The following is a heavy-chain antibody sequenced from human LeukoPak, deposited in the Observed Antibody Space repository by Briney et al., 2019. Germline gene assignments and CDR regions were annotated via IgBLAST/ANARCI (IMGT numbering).Heavy chain of an antibody. CDR2: IYHSGST. CDR1: GGSISSSNW. V-gene: IGHV4-4*02. J-gene: IGHJ4*02. Sequence: SGTLSLTCAVSGGSISSSNWWSWVRQPPGKGLEWIGEIYHSGSTNYNPSLKSRVTISVDKSKNQFSLKLSSMTAADTAVYYCAREGAAAGTSPFDYWGQGTLVTVSS. CDR3: AREGAAAGTSPFDY. D-gene: IGHD6-13*01.